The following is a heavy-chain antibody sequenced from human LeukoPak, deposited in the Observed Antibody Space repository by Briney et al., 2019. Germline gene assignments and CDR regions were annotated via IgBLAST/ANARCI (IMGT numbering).Heavy chain of an antibody. CDR1: GYTFTGYY. V-gene: IGHV1-2*02. CDR3: ARVRPVTGTPLSAFDI. CDR2: INPNSGGT. D-gene: IGHD1-7*01. Sequence: ASVKVSCKASGYTFTGYYMHWVRQAPGQGLEWMGWINPNSGGTNYAQKFQGRVTMTRDTSISTAYMELSRLRSDDTAVYYCARVRPVTGTPLSAFDIWGQGTMVTVSS. J-gene: IGHJ3*02.